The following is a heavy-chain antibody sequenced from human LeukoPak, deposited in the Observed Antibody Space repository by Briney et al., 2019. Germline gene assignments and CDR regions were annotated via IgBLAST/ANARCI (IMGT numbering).Heavy chain of an antibody. V-gene: IGHV3-66*01. D-gene: IGHD3-3*01. CDR2: IYSGGST. CDR1: GFTVSSNY. Sequence: GGSLRLSCAASGFTVSSNYMSGVRQAPGKGLEWVSVIYSGGSTYYADSVKGRFTISRDNSKNTLYLQMNSLRAEDTAVYYCARDVLTADDFWSGYHDYWGQGTLVTVSS. CDR3: ARDVLTADDFWSGYHDY. J-gene: IGHJ4*02.